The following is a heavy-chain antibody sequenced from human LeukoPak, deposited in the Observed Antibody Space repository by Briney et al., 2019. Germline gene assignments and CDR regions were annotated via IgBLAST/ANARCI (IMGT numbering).Heavy chain of an antibody. D-gene: IGHD3-9*01. Sequence: GGTLRVSCAASGFTFSSYGMSWVRQAPGKGLEWVSAISGSGGSTYYADSVKGRFTISRDNSKNTLHLQMNSLRAEDTAVYYCAKAETYYDILTGRRGYYYYMDVWGKGTTVTISS. J-gene: IGHJ6*03. CDR2: ISGSGGST. V-gene: IGHV3-23*01. CDR1: GFTFSSYG. CDR3: AKAETYYDILTGRRGYYYYMDV.